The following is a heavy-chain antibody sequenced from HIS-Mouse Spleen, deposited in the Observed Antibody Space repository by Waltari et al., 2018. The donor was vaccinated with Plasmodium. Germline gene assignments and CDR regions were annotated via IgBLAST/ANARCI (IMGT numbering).Heavy chain of an antibody. CDR1: GGSFSGYY. Sequence: QVQLQQWGAGLLKPSETLSLTGAAYGGSFSGYYWSWIRQPPGKGLGWIGEINHSGSTNYNPSLKSRVTISVDTSKNQFSLKLSSVTAADTAVYYCARGPGYSSGWYYFDYWGQGTLVTVSS. D-gene: IGHD6-19*01. V-gene: IGHV4-34*01. J-gene: IGHJ4*02. CDR2: INHSGST. CDR3: ARGPGYSSGWYYFDY.